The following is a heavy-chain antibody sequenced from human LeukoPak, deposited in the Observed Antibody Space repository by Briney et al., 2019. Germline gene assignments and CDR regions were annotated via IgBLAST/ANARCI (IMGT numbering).Heavy chain of an antibody. J-gene: IGHJ5*02. CDR2: IKSTTDGGTT. D-gene: IGHD2-2*01. CDR3: TTDPRYCSSTSCALNWFDP. CDR1: GFTFSNAW. Sequence: PGGSLRLSCAASGFTFSNAWMSWVRQAPGKGLEWVGRIKSTTDGGTTDYAAPVKGRFTISRDDSKNTLYLQMNSLKTEDTAVYYCTTDPRYCSSTSCALNWFDPWGQGTLVTVSS. V-gene: IGHV3-15*01.